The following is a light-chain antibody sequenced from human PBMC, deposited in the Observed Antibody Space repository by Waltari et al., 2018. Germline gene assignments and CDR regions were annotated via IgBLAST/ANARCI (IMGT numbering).Light chain of an antibody. J-gene: IGKJ2*01. CDR2: GAA. V-gene: IGKV3-15*01. CDR3: QQYDNWPPAYT. CDR1: QGVSSN. Sequence: IVMMQSPATLSVSPGDGVSLSCRSSQGVSSNLAWYQQNPGQAPRPLIDGAATRATGIQARFSGSGYGTEFTLNISSLQSEDFAVYYCQQYDNWPPAYTFGQGTKLEI.